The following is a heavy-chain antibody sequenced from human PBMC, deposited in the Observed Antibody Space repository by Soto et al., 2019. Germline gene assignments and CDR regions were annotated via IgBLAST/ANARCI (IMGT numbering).Heavy chain of an antibody. Sequence: QVQLVESGGGVVQPGRSLRLSCAASGFTFSSYGMHWVRQAPGKGLEWVAVIWYDGSNKYYADSVKGRFTISRDNSKNTLDLQMNSLRAEDTAVYYWARGGIAVWAYWGQGTLVTVSS. CDR1: GFTFSSYG. D-gene: IGHD6-19*01. J-gene: IGHJ4*02. CDR2: IWYDGSNK. CDR3: ARGGIAVWAY. V-gene: IGHV3-33*01.